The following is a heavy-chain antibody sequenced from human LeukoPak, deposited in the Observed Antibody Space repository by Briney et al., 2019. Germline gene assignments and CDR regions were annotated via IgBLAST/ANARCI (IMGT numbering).Heavy chain of an antibody. CDR2: VSGSGDST. CDR3: AESRRGTTVTFRPSDY. V-gene: IGHV3-23*01. Sequence: PWGSLRLSCAASGFTFSSHAMSWVRQAPGKGLEWVSGVSGSGDSTYYADSVKGRSTISRDNSKNTLYLQMNSLRAEDTAVYYCAESRRGTTVTFRPSDYWGQGTLVTVSS. D-gene: IGHD4-17*01. CDR1: GFTFSSHA. J-gene: IGHJ4*02.